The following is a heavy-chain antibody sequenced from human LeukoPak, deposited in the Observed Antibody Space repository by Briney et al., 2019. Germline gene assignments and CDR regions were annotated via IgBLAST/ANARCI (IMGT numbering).Heavy chain of an antibody. CDR2: INHSGST. J-gene: IGHJ4*02. Sequence: SETLSLTCAVYGGSFSGYYWSWIRQPPGKGLEWIGEINHSGSTNYNPSLKSRVTISVDTSKNQFSLKLSSVTAADTAAYYCARGYCSSTSCSRFDYWGQGTLVTVSS. CDR1: GGSFSGYY. D-gene: IGHD2-2*01. CDR3: ARGYCSSTSCSRFDY. V-gene: IGHV4-34*01.